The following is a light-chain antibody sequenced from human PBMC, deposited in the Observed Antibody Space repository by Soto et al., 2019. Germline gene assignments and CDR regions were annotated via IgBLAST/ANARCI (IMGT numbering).Light chain of an antibody. J-gene: IGKJ4*01. CDR3: QQFRSYPLT. CDR1: QGISSY. CDR2: ATF. V-gene: IGKV1-9*01. Sequence: DIQMTQSPSFLSASVGDRVTITCRASQGISSYLAWYQQKPGKAPKLLIYATFNLQRGVPSRFRGSGSGTEFTLTISSLQPEDFASYYCQQFRSYPLTFGGGTKVEIK.